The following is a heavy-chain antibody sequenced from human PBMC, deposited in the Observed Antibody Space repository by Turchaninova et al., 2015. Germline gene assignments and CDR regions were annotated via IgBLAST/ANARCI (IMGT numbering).Heavy chain of an antibody. CDR3: ARGARGYSYGQNDY. V-gene: IGHV1-3*01. CDR2: INAGNGNT. D-gene: IGHD5-18*01. Sequence: QVQLVQSGAEVQKPGASVKVSCRASGYTFTSYAMHWVRQAPGQRLEWMGWINAGNGNTKYSQKFQGRVTITRDTSASTAYMELSSLRSEDTAVYYCARGARGYSYGQNDYWGQGTLVTVSS. CDR1: GYTFTSYA. J-gene: IGHJ4*02.